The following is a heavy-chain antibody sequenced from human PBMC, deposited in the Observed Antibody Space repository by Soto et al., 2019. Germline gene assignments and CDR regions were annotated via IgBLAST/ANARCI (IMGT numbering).Heavy chain of an antibody. V-gene: IGHV3-23*01. CDR1: GFTFSSYA. J-gene: IGHJ4*02. Sequence: EVQLLESGGGLVQPGGSLRLSCAASGFTFSSYAMRWVRQAPGKGLEWVSAISGSADSTYYADSVKGRFTISRDNSKNTLYLQMNSLRPEDTAVYYCARRGSGSDYDYWGQGTLVTVS. CDR2: ISGSADST. CDR3: ARRGSGSDYDY. D-gene: IGHD1-26*01.